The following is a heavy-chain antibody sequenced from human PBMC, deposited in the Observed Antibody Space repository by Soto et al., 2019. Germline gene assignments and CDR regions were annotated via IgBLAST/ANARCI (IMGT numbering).Heavy chain of an antibody. D-gene: IGHD3-22*01. V-gene: IGHV4-34*01. Sequence: SSETLSLTCAVYGGSFSGHSWTWIRQSPGKGLEWIGDINHSGRVNYSPSLKSRVTISLDTSKNQFSLTLSAVTAADTAMYYCSTRAYDTNGYYRFDPWGLGTLVTVSS. J-gene: IGHJ5*01. CDR3: STRAYDTNGYYRFDP. CDR2: INHSGRV. CDR1: GGSFSGHS.